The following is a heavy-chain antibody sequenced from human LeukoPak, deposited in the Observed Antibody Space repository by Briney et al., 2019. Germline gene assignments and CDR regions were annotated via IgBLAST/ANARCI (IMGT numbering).Heavy chain of an antibody. Sequence: PGRSLRLSCEVSGFTMKNFGMHWVRQAPGKGLEWVAVISYDGSNKYYADSVKGRFTISRDNSRNTLYLQMNSLRAEDTAVYYCARDHRGGVGSSRWFDYWGQGTLVTVSS. J-gene: IGHJ4*02. V-gene: IGHV3-30*19. D-gene: IGHD1-26*01. CDR1: GFTMKNFG. CDR3: ARDHRGGVGSSRWFDY. CDR2: ISYDGSNK.